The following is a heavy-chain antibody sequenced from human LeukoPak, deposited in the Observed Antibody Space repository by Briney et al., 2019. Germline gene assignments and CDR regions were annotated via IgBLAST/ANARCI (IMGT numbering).Heavy chain of an antibody. V-gene: IGHV3-30*18. Sequence: GGSLRLSCAASGFTFSSYGMHWVRQAPGKGLEWVAVISYDGSNKYYADSVKGRFTISRDNSKNTLYLQMNSLRAEDTAVYYCAKARLQQLVPGGLDYWGQGTLVTVSS. CDR3: AKARLQQLVPGGLDY. D-gene: IGHD6-13*01. J-gene: IGHJ4*02. CDR1: GFTFSSYG. CDR2: ISYDGSNK.